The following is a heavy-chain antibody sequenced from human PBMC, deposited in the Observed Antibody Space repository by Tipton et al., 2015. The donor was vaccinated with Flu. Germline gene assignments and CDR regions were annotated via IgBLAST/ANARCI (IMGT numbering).Heavy chain of an antibody. V-gene: IGHV4-59*01. CDR2: IYSSART. D-gene: IGHD2-15*01. Sequence: TLSLTCTVSGGSISSFHWSWIRQPPGKGLEWIGYIYSSARTNYNSSLESRVTISVDTSKNQFSLNLSSVTAADTAVYYCARDTFRYCSGASCLSDYYYYGMDVWGQGTTVTVSS. CDR1: GGSISSFH. J-gene: IGHJ6*02. CDR3: ARDTFRYCSGASCLSDYYYYGMDV.